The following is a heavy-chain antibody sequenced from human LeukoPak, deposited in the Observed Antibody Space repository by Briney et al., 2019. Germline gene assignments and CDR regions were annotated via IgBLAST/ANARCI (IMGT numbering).Heavy chain of an antibody. J-gene: IGHJ3*02. CDR1: GGSISSGGYY. D-gene: IGHD4-17*01. V-gene: IGHV4-31*03. CDR2: IYYSGST. CDR3: ASGYYGGAFDI. Sequence: SETLSLTCTVSGGSISSGGYYWSWIRQHSGKGLEWIGSIYYSGSTYYNPSLKSRVTISVDTSKNQFSLKLSSVTAADTAVYYCASGYYGGAFDIWGQGTMVTVSS.